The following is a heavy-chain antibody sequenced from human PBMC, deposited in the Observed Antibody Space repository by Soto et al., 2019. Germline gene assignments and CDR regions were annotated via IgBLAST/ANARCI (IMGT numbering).Heavy chain of an antibody. J-gene: IGHJ5*02. CDR2: IIPIFGTT. CDR1: GGTFGSDA. CDR3: ARDRTDSGYYTNWLDP. D-gene: IGHD3-22*01. V-gene: IGHV1-69*06. Sequence: GASVTVSCKASGGTFGSDAITWVRQAPGQGLEWVGRIIPIFGTTNYAQNLQGRVTISADKSTLTSYMELHSLTSDDTALYYCARDRTDSGYYTNWLDPWGQGTQVTVSS.